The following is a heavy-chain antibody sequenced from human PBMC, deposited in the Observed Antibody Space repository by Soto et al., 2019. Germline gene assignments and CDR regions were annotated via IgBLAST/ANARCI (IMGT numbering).Heavy chain of an antibody. CDR3: ARSRAAGWYYYGLDV. CDR2: ISVYNGDT. J-gene: IGHJ6*02. D-gene: IGHD6-19*01. CDR1: GYAFITYG. Sequence: QVQLVQSGAEVKKPGASVKVSCKASGYAFITYGVTWVRQAPGQGLEWMGWISVYNGDTDYAQKIQDRVFMTTDTATSTAYMEVRSLTSDDTAVDYCARSRAAGWYYYGLDVWGQGTTVTVSS. V-gene: IGHV1-18*04.